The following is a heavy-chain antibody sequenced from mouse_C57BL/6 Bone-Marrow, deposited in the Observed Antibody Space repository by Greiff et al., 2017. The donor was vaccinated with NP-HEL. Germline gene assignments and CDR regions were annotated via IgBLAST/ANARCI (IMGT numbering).Heavy chain of an antibody. V-gene: IGHV2-5*01. CDR3: AKRGYGSSHWYFDV. Sequence: QVQLKESGPGLVQPSQSLSITCTVSGFSLTSYGVHWVRQSPGKGLEWLGVIWRGGSTDYNAAFMSRLSITKYNSKCQVFFKTNSLQADDTAIYYCAKRGYGSSHWYFDVWGTGTTVTVSS. D-gene: IGHD1-1*01. CDR2: IWRGGST. J-gene: IGHJ1*03. CDR1: GFSLTSYG.